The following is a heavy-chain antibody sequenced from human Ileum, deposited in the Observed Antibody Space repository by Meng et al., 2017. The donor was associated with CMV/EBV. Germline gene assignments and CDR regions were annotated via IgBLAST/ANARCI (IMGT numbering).Heavy chain of an antibody. D-gene: IGHD6-13*01. V-gene: IGHV4-4*07. CDR2: IYTSGST. CDR3: ARGPYSSSWSSFDY. CDR1: RGSTSSDY. J-gene: IGHJ4*02. Sequence: ARLQESANGLVEPEVTLPLTCTFPRGSTSSDYWSWIRQPAGKGLEWIGRIYTSGSTNYNPSLKSRVTMSVDTSKTQFSLKLSSVTAADTAVYYCARGPYSSSWSSFDYWGQGTLVTVSS.